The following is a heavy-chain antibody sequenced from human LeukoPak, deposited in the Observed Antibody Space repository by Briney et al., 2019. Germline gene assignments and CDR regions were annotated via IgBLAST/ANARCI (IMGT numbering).Heavy chain of an antibody. CDR3: TGNYYGSGSYADFDY. J-gene: IGHJ4*02. Sequence: GGSLRLSCAASGFTFSGSALHWVRQASGKGLEWVGRIRSTANGYVTAYAVSVKGRFTISRDDSKNTAYLQMDSLKTEDTAVYYCTGNYYGSGSYADFDYWGQGTLVTVSS. CDR2: IRSTANGYVT. V-gene: IGHV3-73*01. D-gene: IGHD3-10*01. CDR1: GFTFSGSA.